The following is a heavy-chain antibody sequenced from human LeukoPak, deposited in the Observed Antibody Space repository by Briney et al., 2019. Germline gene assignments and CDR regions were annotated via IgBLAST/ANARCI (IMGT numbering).Heavy chain of an antibody. Sequence: GGPLRLSCAASGFTCSNARMSWVRQAPGKRLEWVGLIKSKTDGGTTDYAAPGKGRFNISRHDSKNTLYLQMNSLKTEDTAVYYCTTDAINQLRYFDWYYGMDVWGKGTTVTVSS. D-gene: IGHD3-9*01. CDR2: IKSKTDGGTT. V-gene: IGHV3-15*01. CDR3: TTDAINQLRYFDWYYGMDV. J-gene: IGHJ6*04. CDR1: GFTCSNAR.